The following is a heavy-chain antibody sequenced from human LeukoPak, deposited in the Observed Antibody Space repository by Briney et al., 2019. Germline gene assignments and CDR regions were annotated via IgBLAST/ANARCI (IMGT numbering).Heavy chain of an antibody. D-gene: IGHD6-6*01. V-gene: IGHV3-74*01. CDR3: ARDLIGYSRSSSLGY. CDR1: GFTFSSYW. CDR2: INTDGSST. Sequence: GGSLRLSCAASGFTFSSYWMHWVRQAPGKGLVWVSRINTDGSSTSYADSVKGRFTISRDNAKNTLYLQMNSLRAEDTAVYYCARDLIGYSRSSSLGYWGQGTLVTVSS. J-gene: IGHJ4*02.